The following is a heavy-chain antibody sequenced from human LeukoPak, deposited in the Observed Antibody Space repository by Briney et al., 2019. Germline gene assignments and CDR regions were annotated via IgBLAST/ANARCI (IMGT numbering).Heavy chain of an antibody. CDR3: ARDRTGSRYDNWFDP. J-gene: IGHJ5*02. V-gene: IGHV4-31*03. CDR2: IYYSGST. Sequence: PSQTLSLTCTVPGGSISSGGYYWSWLRQHPGKGLEWIGYIYYSGSTYYNPSLKSRLTISVDTPKNQFSLKLSSVTAADKAMYYCARDRTGSRYDNWFDPWGQGTLVTISS. D-gene: IGHD6-13*01. CDR1: GGSISSGGYY.